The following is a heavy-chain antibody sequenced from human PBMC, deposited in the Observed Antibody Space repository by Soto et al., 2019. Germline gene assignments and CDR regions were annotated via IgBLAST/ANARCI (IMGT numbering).Heavy chain of an antibody. CDR3: AREDDYGYRYINYGLDV. J-gene: IGHJ6*02. CDR1: GFTFNIYA. V-gene: IGHV3-30-3*01. CDR2: ISSDGTKK. Sequence: GGSLRLSCAASGFTFNIYALNWVRQAPGKGLEWVAVISSDGTKKYYSDSVKGRFTISRDNLKNTLYLQMNNLRVEDAALYFCAREDDYGYRYINYGLDVWGQGTTVTVSS. D-gene: IGHD4-17*01.